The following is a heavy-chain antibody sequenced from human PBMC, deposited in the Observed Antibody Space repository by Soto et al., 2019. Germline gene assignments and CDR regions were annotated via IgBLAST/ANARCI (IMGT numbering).Heavy chain of an antibody. Sequence: GGSLRLSCAASGFTFSSYWMHWVRQAPGKGLEWVSAISGSGGSTYYADSVKGRFTISRDNSKNTLYLQMNSLRAEDTAVYYCAKVGASAATVTDYWGQGTLVTVSS. V-gene: IGHV3-23*01. CDR3: AKVGASAATVTDY. CDR1: GFTFSSYW. J-gene: IGHJ4*02. D-gene: IGHD5-18*01. CDR2: ISGSGGST.